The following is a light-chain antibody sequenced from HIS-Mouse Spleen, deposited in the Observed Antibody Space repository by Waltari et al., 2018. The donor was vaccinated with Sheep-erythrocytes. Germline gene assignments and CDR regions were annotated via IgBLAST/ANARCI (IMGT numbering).Light chain of an antibody. V-gene: IGLV2-14*03. Sequence: QSALTQPASVSGSPGQSITISCTGTSSDVGGYNYVSWYQQHPGKTPKLMIYDVSNRTSGVSNRFCGVKSRDSASLTISGLQAEDEADYSCSSYTGSSTLVFGTGTKVTVL. CDR2: DVS. CDR1: SSDVGGYNY. J-gene: IGLJ1*01. CDR3: SSYTGSSTLV.